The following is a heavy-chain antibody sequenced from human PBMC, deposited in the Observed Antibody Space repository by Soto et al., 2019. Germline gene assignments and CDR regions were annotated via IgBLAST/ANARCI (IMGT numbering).Heavy chain of an antibody. CDR2: INSDGTRI. CDR3: ARAGDWNYVQDF. V-gene: IGHV3-74*01. D-gene: IGHD1-7*01. CDR1: GFTFTNYR. Sequence: GGSLRLSCAAPGFTFTNYRIHWVRQAPGKGLVWVARINSDGTRINYADSVKGRFTISRDNAKNTVFLQMNSLRDEDSAVYFCARAGDWNYVQDFWGQGTLVTVSS. J-gene: IGHJ4*02.